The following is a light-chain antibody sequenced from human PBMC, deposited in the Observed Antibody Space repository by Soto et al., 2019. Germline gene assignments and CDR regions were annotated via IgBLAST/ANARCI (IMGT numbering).Light chain of an antibody. CDR1: RSYVGSYDL. CDR3: GSYAGSGTFV. J-gene: IGLJ1*01. V-gene: IGLV2-23*01. CDR2: NDT. Sequence: QAVLTQPASVSGSPGRSITLSCTVTRSYVGSYDLVSWYQQPPGKAPQLMIYNDTKRPSGISTRFSGSKSGNAASLTISGLQADDESDYYCGSYAGSGTFVFGTGTKLTVL.